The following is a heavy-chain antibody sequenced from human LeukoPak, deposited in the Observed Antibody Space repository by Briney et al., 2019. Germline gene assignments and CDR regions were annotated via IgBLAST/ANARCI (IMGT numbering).Heavy chain of an antibody. Sequence: GRSLRLSCAASGFTFSSYGMHWVRQAPGKGLEWVAVMSYDGSNKYYADSVKGRFTISRDNSKNTLYLQMNSLRAEDTAVYYCAKVGDILTGYYHNYYYGMDVWGQGTTVTVSS. V-gene: IGHV3-30*18. CDR1: GFTFSSYG. D-gene: IGHD3-9*01. CDR3: AKVGDILTGYYHNYYYGMDV. J-gene: IGHJ6*02. CDR2: MSYDGSNK.